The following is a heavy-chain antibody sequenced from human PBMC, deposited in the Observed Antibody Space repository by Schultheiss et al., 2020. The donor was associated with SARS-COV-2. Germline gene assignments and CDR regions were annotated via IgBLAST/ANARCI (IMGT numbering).Heavy chain of an antibody. CDR2: ISYDGGNR. CDR1: GFSLSNYV. V-gene: IGHV3-30*01. D-gene: IGHD2-2*01. J-gene: IGHJ5*02. CDR3: ARDPRQVIPAAQDNWFDP. Sequence: GGSLRLSCVASGFSLSNYVMHWVRQAPGKGLEWVAVISYDGGNRYYADSVKGRFTISRENSKNTLYLQMNSLRADDTALYYCARDPRQVIPAAQDNWFDPWRQGTLVTVSS.